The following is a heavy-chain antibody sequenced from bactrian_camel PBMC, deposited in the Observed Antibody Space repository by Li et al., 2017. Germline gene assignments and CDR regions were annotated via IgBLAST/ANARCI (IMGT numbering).Heavy chain of an antibody. D-gene: IGHD2*01. V-gene: IGHV3S1*01. CDR1: RDTWRRFP. Sequence: HVQLVESGGGSVQAGGSLKLSCLVPRDTWRRFPNLCLAWLRQTPGQEREGVAAIFSGGPYTYYADWVKGRFTMSQDADKNTLYLQMNILKTEDTAVYYCAKGLLADSGAHAYRGQGTQVTVS. CDR2: IFSGGPYT. CDR3: AKGLLADSGAHAY. J-gene: IGHJ4*01.